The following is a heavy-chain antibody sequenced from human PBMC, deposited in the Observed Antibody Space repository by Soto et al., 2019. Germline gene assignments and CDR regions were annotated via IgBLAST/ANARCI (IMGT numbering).Heavy chain of an antibody. CDR1: GYSFTSYW. CDR3: ARHDSRGLLYYCYGMDV. V-gene: IGHV5-10-1*01. Sequence: PGESLKISCKGSGYSFTSYWISWVRQMPGKGLEWMGRIDPSDSYTNYSPSFQGHVTISADKSISTAYLQWSSLKASDTAMYYCARHDSRGLLYYCYGMDVWGQGTTVTVSS. CDR2: IDPSDSYT. D-gene: IGHD4-17*01. J-gene: IGHJ6*02.